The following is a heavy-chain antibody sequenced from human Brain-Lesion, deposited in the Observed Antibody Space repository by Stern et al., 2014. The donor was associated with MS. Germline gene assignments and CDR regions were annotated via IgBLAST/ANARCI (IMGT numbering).Heavy chain of an antibody. CDR3: ARDQRGITIFGVVSDYYYLGMDV. CDR2: INPNTGGT. CDR1: GYIFTGYY. Sequence: VQLVESGAEVKKPGASVKVSCKASGYIFTGYYIHWVRQAPGQGLEWLAWINPNTGGTTYAQKFQGRVTMSRDTSIRTAYVEMSSLTSDDTAVYYCARDQRGITIFGVVSDYYYLGMDVWGQGTTVTVSS. D-gene: IGHD3-3*01. J-gene: IGHJ6*02. V-gene: IGHV1-2*02.